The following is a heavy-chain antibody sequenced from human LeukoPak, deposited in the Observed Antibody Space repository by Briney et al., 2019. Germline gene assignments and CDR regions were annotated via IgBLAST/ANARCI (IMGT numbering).Heavy chain of an antibody. Sequence: SQTLSLTCAISGDSVSSNSAAWNWIRQSPSRGLEWLGRTYYRSKWYNDYAVSVKSRITINPDTSKNQFSLQLNSVTPEDTAVYYCAREVVPAAIEEGLGAFDIWGQGTMVTVSS. CDR3: AREVVPAAIEEGLGAFDI. D-gene: IGHD2-2*02. J-gene: IGHJ3*02. V-gene: IGHV6-1*01. CDR2: TYYRSKWYN. CDR1: GDSVSSNSAA.